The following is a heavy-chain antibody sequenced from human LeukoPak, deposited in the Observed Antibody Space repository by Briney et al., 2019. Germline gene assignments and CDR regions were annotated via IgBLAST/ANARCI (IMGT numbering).Heavy chain of an antibody. CDR2: IYYTGST. V-gene: IGHV4-59*01. D-gene: IGHD3-16*01. CDR3: ARVVGGVGLDY. CDR1: GGVISGYY. Sequence: SETLSFTCTVSGGVISGYYWTWIRQPPGEALEYIGCIYYTGSTNYNPSLNSRVTISVDTSKNQFALKLSSVTAADTAVYYCARVVGGVGLDYWGQGTLDTVSS. J-gene: IGHJ4*02.